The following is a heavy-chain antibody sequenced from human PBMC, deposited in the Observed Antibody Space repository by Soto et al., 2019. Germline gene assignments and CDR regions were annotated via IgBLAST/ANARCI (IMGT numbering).Heavy chain of an antibody. Sequence: PEGSLRLSCAASGFTFSSYSMSCVRQATGKGLECVSGFRTGGDDATTYYADCVKGRFTISRDNAKNMLFLQMNSLRAEDTAIYYCAKKANSGPGSQYFDNWGEGTRVTVSS. CDR1: GFTFSSYS. CDR3: AKKANSGPGSQYFDN. CDR2: FRTGGDDATT. J-gene: IGHJ4*02. V-gene: IGHV3-23*01. D-gene: IGHD3-10*01.